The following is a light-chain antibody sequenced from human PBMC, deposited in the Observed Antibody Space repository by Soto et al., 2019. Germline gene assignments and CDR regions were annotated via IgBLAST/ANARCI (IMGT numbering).Light chain of an antibody. Sequence: EIVLTQSPVTLSLSPGEIATLSCRASQSVSGYVAWYQQKPGQAPRLLIYDASSRANVIPARFTGSGSGTDFSLTISSLAREDFAVYYCQQRGTWPTFGQGTRVEI. J-gene: IGKJ1*01. V-gene: IGKV3-11*01. CDR1: QSVSGY. CDR3: QQRGTWPT. CDR2: DAS.